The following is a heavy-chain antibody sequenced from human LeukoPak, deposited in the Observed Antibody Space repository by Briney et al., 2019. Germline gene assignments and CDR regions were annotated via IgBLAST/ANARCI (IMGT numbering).Heavy chain of an antibody. CDR1: GFTFSTYA. Sequence: GGSLRLSCAASGFTFSTYAMHWVHQAPGKGLEWVAVISYGGSNKSYADSVKGRFAISRDNSKNTLYLQMNSLRAEDTAVYYCARDLSVYGSGDYWGQGTLVTVSS. CDR2: ISYGGSNK. CDR3: ARDLSVYGSGDY. D-gene: IGHD3-10*01. V-gene: IGHV3-30*09. J-gene: IGHJ4*02.